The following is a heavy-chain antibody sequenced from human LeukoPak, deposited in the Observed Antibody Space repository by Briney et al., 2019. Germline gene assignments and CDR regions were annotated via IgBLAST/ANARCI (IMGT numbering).Heavy chain of an antibody. V-gene: IGHV3-23*01. D-gene: IGHD2-8*01. J-gene: IGHJ4*02. CDR2: ISGSGGST. Sequence: GGSLRLSCAASGFAFSSYALSWVRQAPGKGLEWVSSISGSGGSTYSADSVKGRFTISRDNSKNTLYLQMNSLRAEDTALYYCAKDRSCTNDICHGDFDYWGQGTLVTVSS. CDR3: AKDRSCTNDICHGDFDY. CDR1: GFAFSSYA.